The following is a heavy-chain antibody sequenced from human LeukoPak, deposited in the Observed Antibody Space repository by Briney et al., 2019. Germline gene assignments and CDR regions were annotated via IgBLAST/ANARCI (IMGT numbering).Heavy chain of an antibody. CDR1: RGSLSSYY. V-gene: IGHV4-59*08. Sequence: SETLSLTCTISRGSLSSYYWSWIRQSPGKGPEWIGYIYYSGGTNYNPSLESRVTISVDRSTNQFSLKVRPRTAADTAVYYCARRRFSYGDNDAFDIWGQGTMVTVSS. D-gene: IGHD5-18*01. CDR3: ARRRFSYGDNDAFDI. CDR2: IYYSGGT. J-gene: IGHJ3*02.